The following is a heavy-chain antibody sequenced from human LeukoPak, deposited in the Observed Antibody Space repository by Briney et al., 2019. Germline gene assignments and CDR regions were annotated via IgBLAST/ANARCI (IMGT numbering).Heavy chain of an antibody. J-gene: IGHJ6*03. D-gene: IGHD3-10*01. CDR2: IYYSGST. V-gene: IGHV4-59*01. Sequence: SETLSLTCTVSGGSISSYYWSWIRQPPGKGLEWIGYIYYSGSTNYNPSLKSRVTISVDTSKNQFSLKLSSVTAADTAVYYCARGGINRWFGERGLYYYYYMDVWGKGTTVTISS. CDR3: ARGGINRWFGERGLYYYYYMDV. CDR1: GGSISSYY.